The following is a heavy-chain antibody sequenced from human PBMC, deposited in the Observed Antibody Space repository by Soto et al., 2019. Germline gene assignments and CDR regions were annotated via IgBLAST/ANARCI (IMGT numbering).Heavy chain of an antibody. CDR3: ALWGFRDGNNSKYNYSGMDV. J-gene: IGHJ6*02. Sequence: QLVQSGAEVKKPGSSVKLSCKASGGTFNRYTISWVRQAPGQGLEWMGGIIPIFGTANYAQKFQGRVAIIADESTSAAYMELRSLRSEDTAVYYCALWGFRDGNNSKYNYSGMDVWGQGTKVTVSS. V-gene: IGHV1-69*01. CDR2: IIPIFGTA. CDR1: GGTFNRYT. D-gene: IGHD1-1*01.